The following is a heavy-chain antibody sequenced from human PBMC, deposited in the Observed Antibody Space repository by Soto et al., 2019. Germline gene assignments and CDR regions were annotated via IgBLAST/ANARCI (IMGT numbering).Heavy chain of an antibody. CDR3: AVEDYVGWFDP. V-gene: IGHV3-53*02. CDR2: IYSGGST. CDR1: GFTVSSHY. Sequence: EVQLVETGGGLIQPGGSLRLSCAASGFTVSSHYMSWVRQAPGKGLEWVSVIYSGGSTYYADSVKGRFTISRDNSKNTLYLQMNSLRAEDTAVYYCAVEDYVGWFDPWGQGTLVTVSS. D-gene: IGHD4-17*01. J-gene: IGHJ5*02.